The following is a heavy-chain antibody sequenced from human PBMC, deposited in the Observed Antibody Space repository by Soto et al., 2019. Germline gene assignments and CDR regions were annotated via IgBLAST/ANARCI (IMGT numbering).Heavy chain of an antibody. V-gene: IGHV4-59*01. CDR3: ARRVAAAPMYAFDI. CDR1: GGSISTYY. CDR2: IYYSGTT. Sequence: SETLSLTCTVSGGSISTYYWTWIRQTPGKGLEWIGFIYYSGTTNYNPSLKSRVIISLDTSKSQFSLNLNSVTSADTAVYFCARRVAAAPMYAFDIWGQGTMVTVSS. D-gene: IGHD3-10*02. J-gene: IGHJ3*02.